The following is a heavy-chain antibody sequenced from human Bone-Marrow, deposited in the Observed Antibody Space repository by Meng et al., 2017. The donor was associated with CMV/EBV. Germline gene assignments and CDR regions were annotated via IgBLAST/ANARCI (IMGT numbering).Heavy chain of an antibody. J-gene: IGHJ6*02. CDR1: GFTFSSYS. Sequence: GESLKISCAASGFTFSSYSMNWVRQAPGKGLEWVSSISSSSSYIYYADSVKGRFTISRDNAKNSLYLQMNSLRAEDTAVYYCARDGLKLGYCSSTSCQYYYYYYGMDVWGQGTTVTASS. CDR2: ISSSSSYI. V-gene: IGHV3-21*01. D-gene: IGHD2-2*01. CDR3: ARDGLKLGYCSSTSCQYYYYYYGMDV.